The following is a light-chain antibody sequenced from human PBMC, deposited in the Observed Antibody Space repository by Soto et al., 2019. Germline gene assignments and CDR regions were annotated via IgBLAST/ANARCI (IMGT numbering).Light chain of an antibody. CDR2: SSN. Sequence: VLTQPPSASGTPGQRVTMSCSGSSSNIGRNSVNWYQQLPGTAPRLLIHSSNYRPSGVPDRFSGSKSGTSGSLAISGLQSEDEADYYCAAWDDSLNGHVFGTGTKLTVL. J-gene: IGLJ1*01. CDR1: SSNIGRNS. V-gene: IGLV1-44*01. CDR3: AAWDDSLNGHV.